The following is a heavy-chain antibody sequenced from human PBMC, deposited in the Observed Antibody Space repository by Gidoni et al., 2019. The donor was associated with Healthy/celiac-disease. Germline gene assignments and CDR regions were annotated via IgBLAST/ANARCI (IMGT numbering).Heavy chain of an antibody. Sequence: QLQLQLSGPGLVKPSETLSLTCTVSGASISSSSYYWGWIRQPPGRGLECIGSIYYSGSTYYNPSLKSRVTISVDTSKNQFSLKLSSVTAADTAVYYCARYYYDSSGYTRWDYWGQGTLVTVSS. CDR1: GASISSSSYY. V-gene: IGHV4-39*01. D-gene: IGHD3-22*01. CDR3: ARYYYDSSGYTRWDY. J-gene: IGHJ4*02. CDR2: IYYSGST.